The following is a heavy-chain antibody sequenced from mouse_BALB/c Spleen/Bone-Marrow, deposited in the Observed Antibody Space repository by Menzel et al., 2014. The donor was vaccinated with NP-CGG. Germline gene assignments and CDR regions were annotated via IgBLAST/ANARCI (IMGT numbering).Heavy chain of an antibody. CDR2: IDPANGNT. CDR1: GFSIKDTY. V-gene: IGHV14-3*02. Sequence: VQLQQSGAELVKPGASVKLSCTASGFSIKDTYMHWVKQRPEQGLEWIGRIDPANGNTKYDPKFQGRATATADTSSSTAYLQLSSLTSEDTAVYYCARYYYRTMDYWGQGTSVTVSS. J-gene: IGHJ4*01. CDR3: ARYYYRTMDY. D-gene: IGHD1-1*01.